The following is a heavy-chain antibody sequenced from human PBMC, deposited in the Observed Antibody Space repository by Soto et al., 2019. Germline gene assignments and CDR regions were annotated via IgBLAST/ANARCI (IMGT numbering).Heavy chain of an antibody. CDR3: ARSPHIAAAGQSDY. V-gene: IGHV4-30-4*01. D-gene: IGHD6-13*01. Sequence: SETLSLTCTVSGGSISSGDYYWSWIRQPPGKGLEWIGYIYYSGSTYYNPSLKSRVTISVDTSKNQFSLKLSSVTAADTAVYYCARSPHIAAAGQSDYRGQATLVPVSP. CDR1: GGSISSGDYY. J-gene: IGHJ4*02. CDR2: IYYSGST.